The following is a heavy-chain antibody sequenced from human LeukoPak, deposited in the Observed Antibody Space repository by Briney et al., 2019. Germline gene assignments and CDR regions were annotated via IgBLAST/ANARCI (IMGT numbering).Heavy chain of an antibody. D-gene: IGHD6-13*01. CDR2: IYTSEST. V-gene: IGHV4-4*09. Sequence: SETLSLTCTVSGGSISSYYWSWIRQPPGKGLEWIGYIYTSESTNYNPSLKSRGTISVDTSKNQFSLKLSSVTAADTGVYHCARQYPSSWYWFDPWGQGTLVTVSS. CDR1: GGSISSYY. J-gene: IGHJ5*02. CDR3: ARQYPSSWYWFDP.